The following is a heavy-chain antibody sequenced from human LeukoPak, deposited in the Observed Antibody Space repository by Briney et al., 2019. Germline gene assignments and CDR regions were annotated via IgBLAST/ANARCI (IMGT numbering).Heavy chain of an antibody. Sequence: SVKVSCKASGGTFISYAISWARQAPGQGLEWMGRIIPIFGTANYAQKFQGRVTITTDESTSTAYMELSSLRSEDTAVYYCARDRRDFKDDSSGYYYVGYFDYWGQGTLVTVSS. CDR1: GGTFISYA. J-gene: IGHJ4*02. CDR2: IIPIFGTA. CDR3: ARDRRDFKDDSSGYYYVGYFDY. D-gene: IGHD3-22*01. V-gene: IGHV1-69*05.